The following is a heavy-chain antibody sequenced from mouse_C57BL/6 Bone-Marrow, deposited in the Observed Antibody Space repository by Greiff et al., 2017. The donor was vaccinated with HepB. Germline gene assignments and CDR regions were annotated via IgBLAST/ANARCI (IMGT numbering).Heavy chain of an antibody. CDR2: IWWDDDK. CDR3: AQGGYDYDEGNFDY. D-gene: IGHD2-4*01. V-gene: IGHV8-8*01. J-gene: IGHJ2*01. Sequence: QVTLKVCGPGILQPSQTLSLTCSFSGFSLSTFGMGVGWIRQPSGKGLEWLAHIWWDDDKYYNPALKSRLTISKDTSKNQVFLKIANVDTADTATYYCAQGGYDYDEGNFDYWGQGTTLTVSS. CDR1: GFSLSTFGMG.